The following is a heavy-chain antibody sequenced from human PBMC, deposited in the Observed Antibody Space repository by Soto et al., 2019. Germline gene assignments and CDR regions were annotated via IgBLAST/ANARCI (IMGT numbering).Heavy chain of an antibody. CDR3: AKDVYCSSTSCSFDY. D-gene: IGHD2-2*01. J-gene: IGHJ4*02. CDR1: GFTFSSYA. Sequence: EVQLLESGGGVVQPGGSLRLSCAASGFTFSSYAMTWVRQAPGKRLEWVAGISGSAGRTYYADSGKGRFTISRDNSKNTLYLQMNNLRAEDTAGYYCAKDVYCSSTSCSFDYWGQGTLVTVSS. CDR2: ISGSAGRT. V-gene: IGHV3-23*01.